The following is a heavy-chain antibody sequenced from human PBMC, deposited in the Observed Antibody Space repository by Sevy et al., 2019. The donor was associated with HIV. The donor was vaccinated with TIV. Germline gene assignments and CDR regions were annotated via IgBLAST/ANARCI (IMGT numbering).Heavy chain of an antibody. CDR2: INTHGTNT. D-gene: IGHD3-3*01. CDR3: AREGVDFWSGPVDFDYGMDV. V-gene: IGHV3-74*01. Sequence: GGSLRLSCAASGFTFSRYWMHWVRHAPGKGLVWVSRINTHGTNTIHGDYVKGRVTISRDNAKNTVSLQMNRLRADDTGMYYCAREGVDFWSGPVDFDYGMDVWGQGTTVTVSS. CDR1: GFTFSRYW. J-gene: IGHJ6*02.